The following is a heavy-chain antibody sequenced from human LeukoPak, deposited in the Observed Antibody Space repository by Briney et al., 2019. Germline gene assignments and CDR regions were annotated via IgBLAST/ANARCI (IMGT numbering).Heavy chain of an antibody. CDR3: AREGVVAQEFDY. V-gene: IGHV1-46*01. CDR1: GYTFTSYY. D-gene: IGHD2-21*01. Sequence: AASVKLSCKASGYTFTSYYMHWVRQAPGQGLEWMGIINPSGGSTSYAQKFQGRVTMTRDTSTSTVYMELSSLRSEDTAVYYCAREGVVAQEFDYWGQGTLVTVSS. J-gene: IGHJ4*02. CDR2: INPSGGST.